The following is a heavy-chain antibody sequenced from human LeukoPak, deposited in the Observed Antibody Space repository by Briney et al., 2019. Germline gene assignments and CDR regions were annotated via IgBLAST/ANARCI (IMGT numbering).Heavy chain of an antibody. V-gene: IGHV4-38-2*02. CDR2: IYHSGST. CDR3: TRVGGDYFHFDY. D-gene: IGHD4-17*01. J-gene: IGHJ4*02. CDR1: GYSISSGYY. Sequence: SETLSLTCTVSGYSISSGYYWGWIRQPPGKGLEWIGSIYHSGSTYYNPSLKSRVTISVDTSKNQFSLKLSSVTAADTAVYYCTRVGGDYFHFDYWGQGTLVTVSS.